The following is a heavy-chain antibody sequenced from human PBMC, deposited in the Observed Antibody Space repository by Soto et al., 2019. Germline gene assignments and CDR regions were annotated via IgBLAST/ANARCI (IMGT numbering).Heavy chain of an antibody. V-gene: IGHV3-21*01. J-gene: IGHJ4*02. CDR3: ARELSTIIRAYN. D-gene: IGHD3-10*01. CDR2: ISAYDHSF. CDR1: TFTFSRYA. Sequence: GGSLRLSCTASTFTFSRYAMSWVRQAPGKGLEWVSAISAYDHSFFYADSVKGRFTVSKDNAKSTVFLQMNSLRAEDTAIYYCARELSTIIRAYNWGQGTLVTVSS.